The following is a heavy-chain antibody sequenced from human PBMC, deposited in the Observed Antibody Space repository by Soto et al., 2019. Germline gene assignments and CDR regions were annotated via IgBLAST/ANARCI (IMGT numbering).Heavy chain of an antibody. CDR2: INLSGTI. V-gene: IGHV4-34*01. CDR1: GGSFSGYY. CDR3: ARAARTLVTSYSLDV. Sequence: SETLSLTCAVYGGSFSGYYWTWIRQPPGKGLEWIGEINLSGTINFNPSLKSRLTISLDTSKKHFSLKLSSVTDADTAAYYCARAARTLVTSYSLDVWGQGTTVTLSS. D-gene: IGHD2-21*02. J-gene: IGHJ6*02.